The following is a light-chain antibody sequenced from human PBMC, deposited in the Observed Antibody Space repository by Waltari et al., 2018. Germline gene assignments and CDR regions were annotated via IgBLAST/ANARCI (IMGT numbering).Light chain of an antibody. CDR1: SSSIGKNT. V-gene: IGLV1-44*01. CDR2: KNG. CDR3: ATWDDSLNGWV. Sequence: QSVLTQPPSASGTPGQRVTISCSGSSSSIGKNTVNWYQHLPGTSPKLLIYKNGQRPSGVPDRFSGSKSGTSASLAISGLQSEDEADYYCATWDDSLNGWVFGGGTKLTVL. J-gene: IGLJ3*02.